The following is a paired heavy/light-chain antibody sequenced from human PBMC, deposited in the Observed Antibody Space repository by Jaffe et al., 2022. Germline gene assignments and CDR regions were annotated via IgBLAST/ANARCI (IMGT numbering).Heavy chain of an antibody. D-gene: IGHD3-10*01. CDR3: ARSAPSGPRNWFDP. CDR2: IYYSGST. J-gene: IGHJ5*02. CDR1: GGSISSNSYY. V-gene: IGHV4-39*01. Sequence: QLQLQESGPGLMKPSETLSLTCTVSGGSISSNSYYWGWIRQPPGKGLEWIGSIYYSGSTYYNPSLKSRVTLSVDTSKNQFSLKLSSVTAADTAVYYCARSAPSGPRNWFDPWGQGTLVTVSS.
Light chain of an antibody. J-gene: IGLJ3*02. CDR2: EVS. CDR3: SSYTDSSTLV. CDR1: SSDVGGYKY. Sequence: QSALTQPASVSGSPGQSITISCTGTSSDVGGYKYVSWYQQHPGKAPKLMIYEVSNRPSGVSNRFSGSKSGNTASLTISGLQAEDEADYYCSSYTDSSTLVFGGGTKLTVL. V-gene: IGLV2-14*01.